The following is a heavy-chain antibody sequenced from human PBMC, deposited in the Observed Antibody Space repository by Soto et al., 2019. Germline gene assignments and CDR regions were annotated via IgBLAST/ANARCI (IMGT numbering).Heavy chain of an antibody. CDR2: ISNDGSIE. CDR1: GFTFSDYA. Sequence: QEQLVESGGGVVQPGRSLRLSCAASGFTFSDYAMHWVRQAPGKGLEWVALISNDGSIESYADSVKGRFTVSRDNSKNMLHLQLNRLRADDTAVYYCARGVVLGDYDSVWGTYRLQTFDVWGQGTTVTLSS. D-gene: IGHD3-16*02. V-gene: IGHV3-30-3*01. CDR3: ARGVVLGDYDSVWGTYRLQTFDV. J-gene: IGHJ3*01.